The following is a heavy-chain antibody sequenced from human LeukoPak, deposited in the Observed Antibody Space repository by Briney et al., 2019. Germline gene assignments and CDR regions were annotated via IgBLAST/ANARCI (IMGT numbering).Heavy chain of an antibody. V-gene: IGHV4-39*01. CDR2: IYYSGST. D-gene: IGHD2-2*01. Sequence: SETLSLTCTVSGGSISSYYWGWIRQPPGKGLEWIGSIYYSGSTYYNPSLKSRVTISVDTSKNQFSLKLSSVTAADTAVYYCARRLRCSSTSCYFDYWGQGTLVTVSS. CDR1: GGSISSYY. CDR3: ARRLRCSSTSCYFDY. J-gene: IGHJ4*02.